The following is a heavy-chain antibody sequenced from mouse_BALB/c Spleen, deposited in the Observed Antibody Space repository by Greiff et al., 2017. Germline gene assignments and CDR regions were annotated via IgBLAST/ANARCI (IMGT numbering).Heavy chain of an antibody. D-gene: IGHD1-1*01. CDR1: GYSITSDYA. CDR3: ARYYYGSSLVYYAMDY. Sequence: EVQGVESGPGLVKPSQSLSLTCTVTGYSITSDYAWNWIRQFPGNKLEWMGYISYSGSTSYNPSLKSRISITRDTSKNQFFLQLNSVTTEDTATYYCARYYYGSSLVYYAMDYWGQGTSVTVSS. V-gene: IGHV3-2*02. J-gene: IGHJ4*01. CDR2: ISYSGST.